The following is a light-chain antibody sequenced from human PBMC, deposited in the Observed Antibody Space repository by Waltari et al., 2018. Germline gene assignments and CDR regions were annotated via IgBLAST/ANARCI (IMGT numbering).Light chain of an antibody. J-gene: IGKJ4*01. CDR3: QHYDGLVVT. V-gene: IGKV3-20*01. CDR2: GAS. Sequence: ETVLTQSPGTLSLSPGERATLSCRASQSVTSIALRWYQQQPGQAPSLLIYGASRRATGIPDRFSGSGSGTDFTLTISRLEPEEFAVYYCQHYDGLVVTCGGGTKVEI. CDR1: QSVTSIA.